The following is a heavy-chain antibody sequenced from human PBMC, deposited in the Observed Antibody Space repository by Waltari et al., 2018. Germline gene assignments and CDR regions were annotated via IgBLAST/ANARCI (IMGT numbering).Heavy chain of an antibody. V-gene: IGHV3-23*01. J-gene: IGHJ4*02. D-gene: IGHD3-22*01. Sequence: EVQLLESGGGLVQPGGSLRLSCAASGFTFSSYAMSWVRQAPGKGLEWVSAISGSGGSTYSADSVKGRFTISRDNSKNTLYLQMNSLRAEDTAVYYCAKDLPYYYDSSGYYPYGLFDYWGQGTLVTVSS. CDR3: AKDLPYYYDSSGYYPYGLFDY. CDR2: ISGSGGST. CDR1: GFTFSSYA.